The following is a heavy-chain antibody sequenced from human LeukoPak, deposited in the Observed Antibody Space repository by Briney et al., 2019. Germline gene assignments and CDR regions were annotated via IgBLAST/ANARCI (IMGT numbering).Heavy chain of an antibody. J-gene: IGHJ4*02. CDR2: ISGSGGNT. D-gene: IGHD4-23*01. V-gene: IGHV3-23*01. Sequence: HPGGSLRLSCAASGFTFSSNTMSWVRQAPGKGLEWVSVISGSGGNTYYADSVKGRFTISRDNSKNTLYLQMNSLRPEDTAVYYCAKASGGNVVYWGQGTLVTVSS. CDR3: AKASGGNVVY. CDR1: GFTFSSNT.